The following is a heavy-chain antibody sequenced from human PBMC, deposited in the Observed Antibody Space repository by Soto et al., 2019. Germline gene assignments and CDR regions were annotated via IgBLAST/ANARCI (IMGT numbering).Heavy chain of an antibody. CDR1: GFTFSDYY. V-gene: IGHV3-11*06. CDR3: ARDVYRYSSSSPEDV. Sequence: PXESLRLSCAASGFTFSDYYMSWIRQAPGKGLDWAAYISSSSRTTKYGDSVKGRFTISRDNAKNSLFLQMNSLRGEDTAVYYCARDVYRYSSSSPEDVWGQGTTVTVSS. D-gene: IGHD6-6*01. CDR2: ISSSSRTT. J-gene: IGHJ6*02.